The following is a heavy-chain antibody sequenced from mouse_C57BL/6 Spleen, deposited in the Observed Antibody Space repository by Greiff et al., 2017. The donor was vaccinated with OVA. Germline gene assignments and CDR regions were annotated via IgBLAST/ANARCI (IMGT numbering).Heavy chain of an antibody. V-gene: IGHV1-61*01. D-gene: IGHD2-4*01. Sequence: QVQLQQPGAELVRPGSSVKLSCKASGYTFTSYWMDWVKQRPGQGLEWIGNIYPSDSETHYNQKFKDKATLTVDESSSTAYMQLSSLTSEDSAVYYCARGLSMITTETYYFDYWGQGTTLTVSS. CDR1: GYTFTSYW. J-gene: IGHJ2*01. CDR3: ARGLSMITTETYYFDY. CDR2: IYPSDSET.